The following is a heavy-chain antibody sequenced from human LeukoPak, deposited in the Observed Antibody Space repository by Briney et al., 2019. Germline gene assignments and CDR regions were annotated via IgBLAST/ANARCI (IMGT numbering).Heavy chain of an antibody. CDR1: GFTFSSYA. D-gene: IGHD3-22*01. Sequence: PGRSLRLSCAASGFTFSSYAMHWVRQAPGKGLEWVAVVSYDGSVKYYADSVKGRLTISRDNAKNSLYLQMNSLRAEDTAVYYCARDHRYYYDSSGYYGNWFDPWGQGTLVTASS. J-gene: IGHJ5*02. CDR3: ARDHRYYYDSSGYYGNWFDP. V-gene: IGHV3-30*03. CDR2: VSYDGSVK.